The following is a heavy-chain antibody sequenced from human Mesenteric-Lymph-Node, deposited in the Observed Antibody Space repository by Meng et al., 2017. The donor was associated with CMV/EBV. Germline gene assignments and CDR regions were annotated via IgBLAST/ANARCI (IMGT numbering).Heavy chain of an antibody. CDR2: IYLGDSDT. CDR3: ARGYSPYYYGMDV. V-gene: IGHV5-51*01. J-gene: IGHJ6*02. CDR1: GDSFSSYW. Sequence: GESLKISCKGSGDSFSSYWIGWVRQMSGKGLEWMGIIYLGDSDTRYSPSFQGQVTISADKSISTAYVQWSSLKASDTAVYYCARGYSPYYYGMDVWGQGTTVTVSS. D-gene: IGHD1-26*01.